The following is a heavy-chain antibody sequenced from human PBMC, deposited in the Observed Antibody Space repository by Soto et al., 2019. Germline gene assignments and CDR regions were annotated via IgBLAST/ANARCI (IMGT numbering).Heavy chain of an antibody. J-gene: IGHJ4*02. CDR2: IYWDDDK. D-gene: IGHD3-3*01. V-gene: IGHV2-5*02. Sequence: QITLNESGPTQVKPRQTLTLTCTFSGFSLTTSGVGVGWIRQSPGKAPEWLALIYWDDDKRYSPSLKSRLTITKDTSKNHVVLTMADLDRADTATYYCPHRVRRTVFGLVTTTAIYFDFWGQGTPVAVSS. CDR1: GFSLTTSGVG. CDR3: PHRVRRTVFGLVTTTAIYFDF.